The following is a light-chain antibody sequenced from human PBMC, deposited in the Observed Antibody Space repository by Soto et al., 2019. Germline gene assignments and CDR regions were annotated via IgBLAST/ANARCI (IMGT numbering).Light chain of an antibody. Sequence: DIQMTQSPSTLSASVGDRVTITCRASQSISSWLAWYQQKPGKAPKLLIYDASSLESGVPSRFSGSGSGAEFTLTISSLQPDDFATHYCQQYNSYSPTFGQGT. V-gene: IGKV1-5*01. CDR3: QQYNSYSPT. CDR1: QSISSW. J-gene: IGKJ1*01. CDR2: DAS.